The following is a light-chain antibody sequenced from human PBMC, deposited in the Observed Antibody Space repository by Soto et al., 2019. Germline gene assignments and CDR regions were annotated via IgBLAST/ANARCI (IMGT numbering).Light chain of an antibody. J-gene: IGKJ1*01. CDR3: QQSYSTPT. CDR2: GAS. CDR1: QDIGTY. Sequence: EIQMTHPPSPLSPSVGDRVTISCQAIQDIGTYLNSYHLKPGKDPKLLIYGASTLQSGVPSRFSASGSGTHFTLTINSLQPENCGTDACQQSYSTPTVGQSTKV. V-gene: IGKV1-39*01.